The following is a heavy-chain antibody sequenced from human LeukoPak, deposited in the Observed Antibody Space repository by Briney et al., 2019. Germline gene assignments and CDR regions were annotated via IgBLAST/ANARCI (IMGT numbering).Heavy chain of an antibody. CDR3: ASTWSSRWNWFDP. Sequence: ASVKVSCKASGYTFTSYYMHWVRQAPGQGLERMGIINPSGGSTSYAQKFQGRVTMTGDTSTSTVYMELSSLRSEDTAVYYCASTWSSRWNWFDPWGQGTLVTVSS. CDR1: GYTFTSYY. J-gene: IGHJ5*02. CDR2: INPSGGST. D-gene: IGHD3-10*01. V-gene: IGHV1-46*01.